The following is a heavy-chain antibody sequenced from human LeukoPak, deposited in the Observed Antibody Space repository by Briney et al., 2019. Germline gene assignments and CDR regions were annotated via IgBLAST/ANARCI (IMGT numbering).Heavy chain of an antibody. CDR3: ARGVEAARRFDY. Sequence: GGSLRLSCAASGLTFSSYWMTWVRQAPGKGQEWVANIKQDGSEKYYVDSVKGRFTISRDNAKNSLYLQMNSLRAEDTAVYYCARGVEAARRFDYWGQGTPVTVSS. CDR1: GLTFSSYW. D-gene: IGHD6-6*01. V-gene: IGHV3-7*04. CDR2: IKQDGSEK. J-gene: IGHJ4*02.